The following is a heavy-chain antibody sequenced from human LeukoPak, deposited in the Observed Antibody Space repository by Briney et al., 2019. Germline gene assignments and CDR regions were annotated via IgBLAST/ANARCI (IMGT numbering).Heavy chain of an antibody. CDR3: ARDRVGSGWPRPYYFEV. D-gene: IGHD6-19*01. CDR1: GYTFTTFE. Sequence: GASVKVSCKASGYTFTTFEISWVRQAPGQGLEWMGWINPNTGATHSAQKFQGRITMTRDTSISTAYMDLSRLRSDDTAVYYCARDRVGSGWPRPYYFEVWGQGTLVTVSS. CDR2: INPNTGAT. V-gene: IGHV1-2*02. J-gene: IGHJ4*02.